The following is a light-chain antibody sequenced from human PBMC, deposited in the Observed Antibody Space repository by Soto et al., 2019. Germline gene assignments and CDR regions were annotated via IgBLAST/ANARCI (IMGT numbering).Light chain of an antibody. J-gene: IGLJ3*02. CDR3: SSYTSSGTWV. Sequence: QSVLTQPASVSGSPGQSITISCTGTSSDVGGYNYVSWYQQHPGKAPKLMMSQVSDRPSGVSNRFSGSKSGNTASLTISGLQAEDEADYYCSSYTSSGTWVFGGGTKLTVL. V-gene: IGLV2-14*01. CDR1: SSDVGGYNY. CDR2: QVS.